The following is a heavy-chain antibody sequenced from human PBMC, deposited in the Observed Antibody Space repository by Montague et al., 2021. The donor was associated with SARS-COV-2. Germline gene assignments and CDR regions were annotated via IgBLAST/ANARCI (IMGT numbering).Heavy chain of an antibody. D-gene: IGHD2-15*01. V-gene: IGHV4-59*01. CDR3: ARRSVGYCSGGSCYSAFDP. CDR2: IYYSWST. J-gene: IGHJ5*02. CDR1: GGSISSYY. Sequence: SETLSLTCTVSGGSISSYYWSWIRKPQGQGMEWIGYIYYSWSTNXNHTLKSRGRISVDTSKNQFSLKLSSVTAADTAVYYCARRSVGYCSGGSCYSAFDPWGQGTLVTVSS.